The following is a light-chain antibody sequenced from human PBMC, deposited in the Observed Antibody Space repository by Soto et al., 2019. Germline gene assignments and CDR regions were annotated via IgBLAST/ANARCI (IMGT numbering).Light chain of an antibody. CDR2: EVT. CDR3: SSYTTSTTVI. V-gene: IGLV2-14*01. Sequence: QSVLTQPASVSGSPGQSITISCTGTSSDIGNFNYVSWYQQNPGKAPTLIIYEVTNRPSGISNRFSGSKSGNTASLTISGLQAEDEADYYCSSYTTSTTVIFGGGTQLTVL. J-gene: IGLJ2*01. CDR1: SSDIGNFNY.